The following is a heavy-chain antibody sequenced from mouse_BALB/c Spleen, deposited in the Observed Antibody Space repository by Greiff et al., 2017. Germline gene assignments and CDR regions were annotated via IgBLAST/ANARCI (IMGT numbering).Heavy chain of an antibody. J-gene: IGHJ1*01. CDR1: GYSITSDYA. Sequence: DVKLVESGPGLVKPSQSLSLTCTVTGYSITSDYAWNWIRQFPGNKLEWMGYISYSGSTSYNPSLKSRISITRDTSKNQFFLQLNSVTTEDTATYYCARPYRYDPYWYFDVWGAGTTVTVSS. V-gene: IGHV3-2*02. CDR3: ARPYRYDPYWYFDV. D-gene: IGHD2-14*01. CDR2: ISYSGST.